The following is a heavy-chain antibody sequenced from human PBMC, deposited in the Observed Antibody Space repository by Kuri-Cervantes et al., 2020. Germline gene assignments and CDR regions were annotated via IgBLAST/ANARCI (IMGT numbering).Heavy chain of an antibody. V-gene: IGHV1-69*06. D-gene: IGHD3-10*01. J-gene: IGHJ6*03. CDR1: GGTFSSYA. Sequence: SVKVSCKASGGTFSSYAISWVRQAPGQGLEWMGGIIPIFGTANYAQKFQGRVTITADKSTSTAYMELSSLRSEDTAVYYRARERATGLLLWYYMDVWGKGTTVTVSS. CDR3: ARERATGLLLWYYMDV. CDR2: IIPIFGTA.